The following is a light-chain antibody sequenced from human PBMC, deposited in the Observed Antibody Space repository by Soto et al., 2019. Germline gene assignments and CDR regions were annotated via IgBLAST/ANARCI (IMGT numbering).Light chain of an antibody. V-gene: IGLV2-14*01. CDR1: NSDLGAYDY. Sequence: QSALTQPASVSGSPGQSITISCTGTNSDLGAYDYVSWYQQHPGKAPRLLIYEVYNRPSGVSDRFSGSKSATTASLTISGLHADDADDYYCRSYTASSARVFGPGTKVTVL. CDR2: EVY. CDR3: RSYTASSARV. J-gene: IGLJ1*01.